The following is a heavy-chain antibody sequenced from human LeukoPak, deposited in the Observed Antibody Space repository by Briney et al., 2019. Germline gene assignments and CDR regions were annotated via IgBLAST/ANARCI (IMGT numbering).Heavy chain of an antibody. CDR3: ARIAVAGTDWFDP. D-gene: IGHD6-19*01. Sequence: SETLSLTCTVSGGSISSYYRSWIRQPPGKGLEWIGYIYYSGSTNYNPSLKSRVTISVDTSKNQFSLKLSSVTAADTAVYYCARIAVAGTDWFDPWGQGTLVTVSS. V-gene: IGHV4-59*01. J-gene: IGHJ5*02. CDR1: GGSISSYY. CDR2: IYYSGST.